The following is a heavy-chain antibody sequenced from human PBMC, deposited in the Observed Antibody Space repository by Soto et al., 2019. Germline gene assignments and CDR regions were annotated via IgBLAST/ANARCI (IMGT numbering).Heavy chain of an antibody. CDR2: IWYDGSNK. CDR1: GFTFSSYG. J-gene: IGHJ4*02. V-gene: IGHV3-33*01. Sequence: GGSLRLSCAASGFTFSSYGVHWVRQAPGKGLEWVAVIWYDGSNKYYADSVKGRFTISRDNSKNTLYLQMNGLRAEDTAVYYCAVAVAGPTAIGYWGQGTLVTVSS. D-gene: IGHD6-19*01. CDR3: AVAVAGPTAIGY.